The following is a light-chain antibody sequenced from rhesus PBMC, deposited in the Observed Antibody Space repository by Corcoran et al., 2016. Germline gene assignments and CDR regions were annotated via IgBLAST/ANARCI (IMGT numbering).Light chain of an antibody. V-gene: IGKV1-22*01. CDR2: TAS. Sequence: DIQMTQSPSSLSASVGDTVTITCRASQSISSWLDWYQQKPGKSPKLLIYTASSLQSGVPSRFSGSGSGTEFTLTISSLQPEDFATYYCLQYSSSPWTFGQGTKVEIK. J-gene: IGKJ1*01. CDR1: QSISSW. CDR3: LQYSSSPWT.